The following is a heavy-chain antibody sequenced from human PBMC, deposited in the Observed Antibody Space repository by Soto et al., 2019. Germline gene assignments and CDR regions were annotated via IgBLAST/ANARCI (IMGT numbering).Heavy chain of an antibody. Sequence: QVQLVQSGAEVKKPGASVKVSCKVSGYTLTELSMHWVRQAPGKGLEWMGGFDPQEGETIYAQKFQGKVTMTEDTSTDTAYMELSSLRYEDTAVYYCATANPGGYYGDYWGQGTLVTVSS. CDR3: ATANPGGYYGDY. CDR1: GYTLTELS. J-gene: IGHJ4*02. D-gene: IGHD3-3*01. CDR2: FDPQEGET. V-gene: IGHV1-24*01.